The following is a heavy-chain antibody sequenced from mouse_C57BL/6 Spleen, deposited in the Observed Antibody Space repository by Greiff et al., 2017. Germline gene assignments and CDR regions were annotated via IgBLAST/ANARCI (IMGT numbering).Heavy chain of an antibody. CDR2: IYPGDGDT. J-gene: IGHJ4*01. CDR3: ARGVSLYAMDY. Sequence: VQLQESGAELVKPGASVKISCKASGYAFSSYWMNWVKQRPGKGLEWIGQIYPGDGDTNYNGKFKGKATLTADKSSSTAYMQLSSLTSEDSAVYVWARGVSLYAMDYWGQGTSVTVSS. CDR1: GYAFSSYW. V-gene: IGHV1-80*01.